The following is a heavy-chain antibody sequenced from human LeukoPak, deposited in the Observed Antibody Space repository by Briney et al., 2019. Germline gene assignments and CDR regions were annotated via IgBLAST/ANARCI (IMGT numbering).Heavy chain of an antibody. D-gene: IGHD3-3*01. CDR2: INHSGST. J-gene: IGHJ6*02. CDR1: GGSFSGYY. Sequence: PSETLSLTCAVYGGSFSGYYWSWIRQPPGKGLEWIGEINHSGSTNYSPSLKSRVTISVDTSKNQFSLKLSSVTAADTAVYYCARSTIYYYYGMDVWGQGTTVTVSS. CDR3: ARSTIYYYYGMDV. V-gene: IGHV4-34*01.